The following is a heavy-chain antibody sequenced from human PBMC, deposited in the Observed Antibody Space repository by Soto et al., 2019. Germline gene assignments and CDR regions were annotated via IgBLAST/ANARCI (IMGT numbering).Heavy chain of an antibody. D-gene: IGHD6-19*01. Sequence: QLQLQESGPGLVKPSETLSLTCTVSGGSISSSSYYWGWIRQPPGKGLEWIGSIYYSGSTYYNPSLKSAGTVSVDTSKNQCSRKLSSVTAADTAVYYCARIEGDRAVAGTCFPYSGQRTPVTVS. CDR2: IYYSGST. CDR3: ARIEGDRAVAGTCFPY. J-gene: IGHJ4*02. V-gene: IGHV4-39*01. CDR1: GGSISSSSYY.